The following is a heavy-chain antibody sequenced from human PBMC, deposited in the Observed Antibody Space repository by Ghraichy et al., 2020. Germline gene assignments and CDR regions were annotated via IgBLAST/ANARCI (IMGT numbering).Heavy chain of an antibody. CDR3: ARGGGGSTSFLRHAFDI. Sequence: SETLSLTCTVSGGSISSYYWSWIRQPPGKGLEWIGYIYYSGSTNYNPSLKSRVTISVDTSKNQFSLKLSSVTAADTAVYYCARGGGGSTSFLRHAFDIWGQGTMVTVSS. D-gene: IGHD2-2*01. CDR2: IYYSGST. V-gene: IGHV4-59*01. CDR1: GGSISSYY. J-gene: IGHJ3*02.